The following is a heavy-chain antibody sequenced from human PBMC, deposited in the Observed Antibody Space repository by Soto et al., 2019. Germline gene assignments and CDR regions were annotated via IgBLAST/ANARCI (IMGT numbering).Heavy chain of an antibody. V-gene: IGHV3-73*02. CDR1: GFTFRGSA. Sequence: EVQLVESGGGLVQPGESLKLSCAASGFTFRGSAMHWVRQASGKGLEWVGRIRTKANSYATAYAASVQGRFTISRDDSKSTAYLQMNSLKTEDTAVYYCTGSPLAYCSGGKCHTDYYYYGMDVWGPGTAVTVSS. D-gene: IGHD2-15*01. CDR2: IRTKANSYAT. J-gene: IGHJ6*02. CDR3: TGSPLAYCSGGKCHTDYYYYGMDV.